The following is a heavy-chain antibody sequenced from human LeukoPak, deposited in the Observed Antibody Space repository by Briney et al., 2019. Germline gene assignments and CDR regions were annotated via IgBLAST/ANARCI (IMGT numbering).Heavy chain of an antibody. J-gene: IGHJ4*02. V-gene: IGHV4-61*01. Sequence: PSETLSLTCSVSGGSVSSGISYWSWIRQPPGKGLEWIGYIYSSGSTNYNPSLKSRVTISVGTSKNQFSLRLSSVTAADTAVYYCARLVLGERRYFDYWGQGTLVTVSS. CDR1: GGSVSSGISY. CDR3: ARLVLGERRYFDY. D-gene: IGHD2-8*02. CDR2: IYSSGST.